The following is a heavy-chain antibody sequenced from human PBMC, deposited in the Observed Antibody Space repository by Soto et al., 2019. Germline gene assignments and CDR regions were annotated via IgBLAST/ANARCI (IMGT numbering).Heavy chain of an antibody. V-gene: IGHV1-69*08. D-gene: IGHD1-1*01. J-gene: IGHJ6*03. CDR1: GAAFSNYT. Sequence: QVQLVQSGADVKKPGSSVKISCTASGAAFSNYTFTWVRRAPGQGLEWVGRVIPLLDASNYAEKFQDRGRISADRSRSTVYMELSGLRSEDSAIYYCASGKSQMSQDRMGFYYYMDVWGKGTTVTVSS. CDR3: ASGKSQMSQDRMGFYYYMDV. CDR2: VIPLLDAS.